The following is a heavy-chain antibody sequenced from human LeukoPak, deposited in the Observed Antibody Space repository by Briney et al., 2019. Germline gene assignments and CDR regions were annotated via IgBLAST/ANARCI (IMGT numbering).Heavy chain of an antibody. V-gene: IGHV3-7*01. J-gene: IGHJ3*02. CDR2: IDEDGTIK. CDR3: ARDSGYNAFDI. CDR1: GFTFSTSW. Sequence: GGSLRLSCAASGFTFSTSWMTWVRQAPGKELEWLGNIDEDGTIKNYVDSVKGRFTTSRDNAKNSLFLQMLSLRADDTAVYYCARDSGYNAFDIWGLGTMVTVSS. D-gene: IGHD5-18*01.